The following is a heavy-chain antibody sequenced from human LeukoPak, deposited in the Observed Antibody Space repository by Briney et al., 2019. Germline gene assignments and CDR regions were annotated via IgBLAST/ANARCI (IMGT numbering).Heavy chain of an antibody. CDR2: INPNSGGT. D-gene: IGHD6-13*01. Sequence: ASVKVSCEASGYTFTGYYMHWVRQVPGQGLEWMGWINPNSGGTNYAQKFQGRVTMTRDTSISTAYMELSRLRSDDTAVYYCAREDIAAAVNFDYWGQGTLVTVSS. J-gene: IGHJ4*02. CDR3: AREDIAAAVNFDY. CDR1: GYTFTGYY. V-gene: IGHV1-2*02.